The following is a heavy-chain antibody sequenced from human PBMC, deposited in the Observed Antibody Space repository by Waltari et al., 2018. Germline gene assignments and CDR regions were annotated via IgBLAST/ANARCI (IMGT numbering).Heavy chain of an antibody. D-gene: IGHD2-2*01. CDR2: XNXNSGNT. Sequence: QVRXVQSGAEVKKPGXSXXVXCXXSGYTFTRHXXXWVRQATGQGLEWMGWXNXNSGNTGYAEKFQGRVTXTRXTSISTAYMEXSSLTSEDTAIYYCASXCXSGXCFGNWLDPXXXGXXXTVSS. J-gene: IGHJ5*02. CDR1: GYTFTRHX. V-gene: IGHV1-8*03. CDR3: ASXCXSGXCFGNWLDP.